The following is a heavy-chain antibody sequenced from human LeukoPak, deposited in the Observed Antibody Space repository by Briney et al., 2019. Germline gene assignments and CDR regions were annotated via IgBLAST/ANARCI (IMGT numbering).Heavy chain of an antibody. V-gene: IGHV4-4*02. Sequence: SETLSLTCAVSGGSISSSNWWSWVRQPPGKGLEWIGEIYHSGSTNYNPSLKSRVTISVDKSKNQFSLKLSSVTAADTAVYYCARDYCSSTSCSNWFDPWGQGTLVTVSS. CDR3: ARDYCSSTSCSNWFDP. CDR1: GGSISSSNW. CDR2: IYHSGST. D-gene: IGHD2-2*01. J-gene: IGHJ5*02.